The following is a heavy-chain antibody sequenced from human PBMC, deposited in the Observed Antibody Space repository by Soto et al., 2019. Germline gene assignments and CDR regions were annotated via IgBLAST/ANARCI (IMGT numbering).Heavy chain of an antibody. Sequence: ASVKVSCKASGGTFSSYAISWVRQAPGQGLEWMGGIIPIFGTANYAQKFQGRVTIPADESTSTAYMELSSLRSEDTAVYYCARGRSGRIAACPDNWFDPWGQGTLVTVSS. CDR1: GGTFSSYA. D-gene: IGHD6-6*01. J-gene: IGHJ5*02. V-gene: IGHV1-69*13. CDR3: ARGRSGRIAACPDNWFDP. CDR2: IIPIFGTA.